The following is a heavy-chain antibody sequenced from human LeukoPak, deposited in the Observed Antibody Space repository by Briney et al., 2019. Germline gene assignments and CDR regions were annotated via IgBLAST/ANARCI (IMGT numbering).Heavy chain of an antibody. CDR1: GFTFSSYG. CDR2: ISGSGGST. Sequence: GGSLRLSCAASGFTFSSYGMSWVRQAPGKGLEWVSAISGSGGSTYYADSVKGRFTISRDNSKNTLYLQMNSLRAEDTAVYYCASFDTSMVTFDYWGQGSLVTVSS. D-gene: IGHD5-18*01. J-gene: IGHJ4*02. CDR3: ASFDTSMVTFDY. V-gene: IGHV3-23*01.